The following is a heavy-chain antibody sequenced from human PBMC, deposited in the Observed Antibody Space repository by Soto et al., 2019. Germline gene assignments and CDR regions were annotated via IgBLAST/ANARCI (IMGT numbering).Heavy chain of an antibody. CDR2: INAGNGDT. J-gene: IGHJ4*02. CDR3: ARDPGTGAALRAYHFDY. CDR1: RYSFTTYA. D-gene: IGHD1-1*01. V-gene: IGHV1-3*01. Sequence: ASVKVSCKASRYSFTTYALHWVRKAPGQRLEWMGWINAGNGDTKYSEKFQGRVTITRDTSANTAYMELSSLRSEDTSVYYCARDPGTGAALRAYHFDYWGQGTLVTVSS.